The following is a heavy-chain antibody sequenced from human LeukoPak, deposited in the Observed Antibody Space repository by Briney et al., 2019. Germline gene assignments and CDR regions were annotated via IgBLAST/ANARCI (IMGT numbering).Heavy chain of an antibody. D-gene: IGHD5-24*01. CDR1: GGSVRSGDYY. V-gene: IGHV4-61*08. J-gene: IGHJ4*02. CDR3: ARCALNGYHEY. CDR2: IYYSGST. Sequence: SETLSLTCTVSGGSVRSGDYYWNWIRQPPGKGLEWIGCIYYSGSTNYNPSLKSRATISVDTSRNQFSLKLSSVTAADTAVYYCARCALNGYHEYWGQGTLVTVSS.